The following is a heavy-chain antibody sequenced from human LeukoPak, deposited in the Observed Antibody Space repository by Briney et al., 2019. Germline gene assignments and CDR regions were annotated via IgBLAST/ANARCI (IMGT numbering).Heavy chain of an antibody. Sequence: ASVKVSCKASGYTFTGYYMHWVRQAPGQGLEWMGRINSNSGGTNYAQKFQGRVTMTRDTSISTAYLELSRLTSDDTAVYYCASRWSIAVAGTGEDFDYWGQGTLVTVSS. J-gene: IGHJ4*02. CDR2: INSNSGGT. CDR3: ASRWSIAVAGTGEDFDY. CDR1: GYTFTGYY. V-gene: IGHV1-2*06. D-gene: IGHD6-19*01.